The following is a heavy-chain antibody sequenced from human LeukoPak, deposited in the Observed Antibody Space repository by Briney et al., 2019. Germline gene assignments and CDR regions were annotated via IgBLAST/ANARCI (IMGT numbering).Heavy chain of an antibody. V-gene: IGHV4-39*07. CDR1: GGSISSRPYY. D-gene: IGHD3-10*01. Sequence: PSETLSLTCTVSGGSISSRPYYWGWVRQPPGKGLEWIGTISYSGTTYYSPSLKSRVTISLDTSKNQFSLKLSSVTAADTAVYYCARDGTYYYAFDIWGQGTMVTVSS. J-gene: IGHJ3*02. CDR3: ARDGTYYYAFDI. CDR2: ISYSGTT.